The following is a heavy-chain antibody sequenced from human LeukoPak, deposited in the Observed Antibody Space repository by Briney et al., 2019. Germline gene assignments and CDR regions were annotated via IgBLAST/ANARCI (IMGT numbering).Heavy chain of an antibody. CDR1: GFTFGDYA. V-gene: IGHV3-49*04. CDR2: IRSKVYGGTT. D-gene: IGHD1-26*01. CDR3: TRDPRGSYGPDAFDI. J-gene: IGHJ3*02. Sequence: GGSLRLSCPVSGFTFGDYAMSWVRQAPGEGLEWVGFIRSKVYGGTTEYAASVKGRFTISRNDSKSIAYLQIDSKKTEDTAVYYCTRDPRGSYGPDAFDIWGQGTMVTVSS.